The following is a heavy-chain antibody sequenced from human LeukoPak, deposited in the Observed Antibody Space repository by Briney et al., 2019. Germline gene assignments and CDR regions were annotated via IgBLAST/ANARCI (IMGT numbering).Heavy chain of an antibody. D-gene: IGHD3-10*01. Sequence: TGGSLRLSCAASEFTFSNGAMSWVRQAPGKGLEWGSGISGSGGSTYYADSVKGRFTISRDNSKNTLYLQMNSLRAEDTAVFYCAKSRGYYSSGSYIDSWGQGTLVTVSS. CDR2: ISGSGGST. V-gene: IGHV3-23*01. CDR3: AKSRGYYSSGSYIDS. J-gene: IGHJ4*02. CDR1: EFTFSNGA.